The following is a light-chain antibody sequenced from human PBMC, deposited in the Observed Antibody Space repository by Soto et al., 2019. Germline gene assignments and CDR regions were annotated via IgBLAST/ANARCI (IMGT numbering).Light chain of an antibody. Sequence: QSVLTQPASVSGSPGQSITITCTGTSSDIGGYDYVSWYQHHPGKAPKVIIYGVTNRPSGVSHRFSGSKSANTASLTISGLQAEDEADYYCTSYTSSSTHVFXTGTKVTVL. CDR3: TSYTSSSTHV. J-gene: IGLJ1*01. CDR1: SSDIGGYDY. V-gene: IGLV2-14*01. CDR2: GVT.